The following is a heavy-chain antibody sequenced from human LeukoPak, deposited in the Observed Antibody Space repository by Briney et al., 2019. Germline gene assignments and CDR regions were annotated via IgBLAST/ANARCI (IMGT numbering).Heavy chain of an antibody. J-gene: IGHJ4*02. CDR1: GFTFSSYW. Sequence: LAGGSLRLSCAASGFTFSSYWMHWVRQAPGKGLVWVSRIRGDENEIDYADSVKGRFTISRDNAKNTLYLQMNSLRVEDTAVYYCAREPFPLEWLSTPAFDCWGQGTLVTVSS. D-gene: IGHD3-3*01. CDR3: AREPFPLEWLSTPAFDC. CDR2: IRGDENEI. V-gene: IGHV3-74*01.